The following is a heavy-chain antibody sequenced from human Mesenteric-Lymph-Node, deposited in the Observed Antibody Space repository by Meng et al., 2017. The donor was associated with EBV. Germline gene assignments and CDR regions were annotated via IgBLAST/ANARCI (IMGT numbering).Heavy chain of an antibody. Sequence: HVHLRQSFPRLVKPSETLSLTCTFSGDSFTTYCWSWIRQPPGKGLEWIGYISYSGSTNYNPSLRSRVTFSVDTSQNQFSLNLNSVTAADTAVYYCARIKGYCGGNCFSLRQFDSWGQGTLVTVSS. CDR2: ISYSGST. CDR1: GDSFTTYC. CDR3: ARIKGYCGGNCFSLRQFDS. V-gene: IGHV4-59*01. J-gene: IGHJ4*02. D-gene: IGHD2-21*01.